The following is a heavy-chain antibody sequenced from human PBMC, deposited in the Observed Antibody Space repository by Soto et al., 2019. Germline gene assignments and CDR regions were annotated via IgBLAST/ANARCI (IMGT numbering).Heavy chain of an antibody. J-gene: IGHJ6*02. CDR2: IIPVFGRV. Sequence: QVQLVQSGPEVKKTGTSVKVSCKASGGTFSSRAISWVRQAHGQGLEWMGGIIPVFGRVNYAEQFQDRVMITADESTGTVYMDLSSLRSEDTALYTCENSRWGTFLGYNGMYIWGQGTTVSVS. CDR1: GGTFSSRA. V-gene: IGHV1-69*01. CDR3: ENSRWGTFLGYNGMYI. D-gene: IGHD3-16*01.